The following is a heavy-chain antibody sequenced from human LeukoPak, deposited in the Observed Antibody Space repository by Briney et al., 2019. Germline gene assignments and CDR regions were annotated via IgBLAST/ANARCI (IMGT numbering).Heavy chain of an antibody. V-gene: IGHV4-34*01. D-gene: IGHD3-10*01. Sequence: SETLSLTCAVYGGSFSGYYWSWIRQPPGKGLEWIGEINHSGSTNYNPSLKSRVTISVDTSKNQFSLKLSSVTAADTAVYYCAGGRGHNDYYGSGSYGYYYYGMDVWGQGTTVTVSS. CDR1: GGSFSGYY. CDR3: AGGRGHNDYYGSGSYGYYYYGMDV. CDR2: INHSGST. J-gene: IGHJ6*02.